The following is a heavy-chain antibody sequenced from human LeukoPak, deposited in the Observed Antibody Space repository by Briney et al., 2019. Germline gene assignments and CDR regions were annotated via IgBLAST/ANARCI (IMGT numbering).Heavy chain of an antibody. D-gene: IGHD2-2*01. J-gene: IGHJ4*02. Sequence: ASVKVSCKASGYTFTGYYMHWVRQAPGQGLEWMRWINPNSGGTNYAQKFQGRVTMTRDTSISTAYMELSRLRSDDTAVYYCARDLEDIVVVPAALNYFDYWGQGTLVTVSS. CDR1: GYTFTGYY. CDR2: INPNSGGT. CDR3: ARDLEDIVVVPAALNYFDY. V-gene: IGHV1-2*02.